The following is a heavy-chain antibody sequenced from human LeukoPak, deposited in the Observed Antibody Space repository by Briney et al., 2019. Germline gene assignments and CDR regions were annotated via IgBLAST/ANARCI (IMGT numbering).Heavy chain of an antibody. CDR1: GYTFTGYY. D-gene: IGHD4-11*01. Sequence: ASVKVSCKASGYTFTGYYMHWVRQAPGQGLEWMGWINPNSGGTNYAQKFQGRVTMTRDTSISTAYMELSRLRSDDTAVYYCARATRTVTRTHAFDIWGQGTMVTVSS. CDR3: ARATRTVTRTHAFDI. CDR2: INPNSGGT. V-gene: IGHV1-2*02. J-gene: IGHJ3*02.